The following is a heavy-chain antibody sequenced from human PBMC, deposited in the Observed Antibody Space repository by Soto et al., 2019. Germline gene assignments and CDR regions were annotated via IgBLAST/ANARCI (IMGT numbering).Heavy chain of an antibody. D-gene: IGHD4-17*01. CDR2: ISYDGSNK. V-gene: IGHV3-30*18. J-gene: IGHJ4*02. Sequence: QVQLVESGGGVVQPGRSLRLSCAASGFTFSSYGMHWVRQAPGKGLEWVAVISYDGSNKNYADSVKGRFTISRDNSKNTLYLQMNSLRAEDTAVYYCAKDSTVTCFDYWGQGTLVTVSS. CDR3: AKDSTVTCFDY. CDR1: GFTFSSYG.